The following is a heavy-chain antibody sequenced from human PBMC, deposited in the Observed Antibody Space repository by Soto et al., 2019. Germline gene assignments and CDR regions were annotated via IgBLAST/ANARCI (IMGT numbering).Heavy chain of an antibody. Sequence: SETLSLPCTVSGGSISSSSYYWGWIRQPPGKGLEWIGSIYYSGSTYYNPSLKSRVTISVDTSKNQFSLKLSSVTAADTAVYYCARRVFEYSSSGRIDYWGQGTLVTVSS. V-gene: IGHV4-39*01. CDR3: ARRVFEYSSSGRIDY. CDR2: IYYSGST. CDR1: GGSISSSSYY. D-gene: IGHD6-6*01. J-gene: IGHJ4*02.